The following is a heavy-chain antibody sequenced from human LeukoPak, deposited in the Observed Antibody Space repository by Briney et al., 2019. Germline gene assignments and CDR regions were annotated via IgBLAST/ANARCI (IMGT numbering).Heavy chain of an antibody. CDR2: ISGSGGST. CDR3: AKGYSRAVAGFGYFDY. V-gene: IGHV3-23*01. CDR1: GFTFSSYG. D-gene: IGHD6-19*01. J-gene: IGHJ4*02. Sequence: GGSLRLSCAASGFTFSSYGMSWVRQAPGKGLEWVSAISGSGGSTYYADSVKGRFTISRDNSKNTLYLQMNSLRAEDTAVYYCAKGYSRAVAGFGYFDYWGQGTLVTVSS.